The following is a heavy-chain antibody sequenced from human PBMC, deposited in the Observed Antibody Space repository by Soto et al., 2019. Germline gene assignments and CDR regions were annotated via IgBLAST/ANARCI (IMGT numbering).Heavy chain of an antibody. Sequence: QVQLVESGGGVVQPGWSLRLSCAASEFTFSRYAMHWVRQAPGKGLEWVAIIWFDGSNKYYADSVKGRFTISRDNSKNTMYLQMNSLRAEDTAVYYCARDHSCSGGRCYSQYYFDYWGQGTLVTVSS. CDR3: ARDHSCSGGRCYSQYYFDY. CDR2: IWFDGSNK. J-gene: IGHJ4*02. V-gene: IGHV3-33*01. CDR1: EFTFSRYA. D-gene: IGHD2-15*01.